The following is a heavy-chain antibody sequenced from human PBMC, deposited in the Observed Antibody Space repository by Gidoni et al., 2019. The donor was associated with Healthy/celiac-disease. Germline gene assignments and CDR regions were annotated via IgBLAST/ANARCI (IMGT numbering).Heavy chain of an antibody. CDR3: ARLYCSGGSCYPLGDY. D-gene: IGHD2-15*01. V-gene: IGHV4-39*01. CDR2: IYYSGST. J-gene: IGHJ4*02. Sequence: GLEWIGSIYYSGSTYYNPSLKSRVTISVDTSKNQFSLKLSSVTAADMAVYYCARLYCSGGSCYPLGDYWGQGTLVTVST.